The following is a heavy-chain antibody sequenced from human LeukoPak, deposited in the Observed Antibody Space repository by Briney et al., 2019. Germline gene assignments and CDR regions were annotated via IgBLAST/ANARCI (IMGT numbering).Heavy chain of an antibody. V-gene: IGHV4-59*08. CDR1: GGSISGYY. CDR3: ARHRYTSSSSYFDF. J-gene: IGHJ4*02. CDR2: IYSSGST. D-gene: IGHD6-6*01. Sequence: SETLSLTCTVSGGSISGYYWTWIRQPPGKGLGWIGYIYSSGSTNYNPSLKSRVTISVDTSKNQFSLRLSSVTAADTAVYYCARHRYTSSSSYFDFWGQGTLVTVSS.